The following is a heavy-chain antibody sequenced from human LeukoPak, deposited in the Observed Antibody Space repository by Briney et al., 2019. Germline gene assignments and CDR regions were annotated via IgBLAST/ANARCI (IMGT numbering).Heavy chain of an antibody. CDR2: IIPIFGTA. J-gene: IGHJ4*02. D-gene: IGHD6-13*01. V-gene: IGHV1-69*13. Sequence: GASVKVSCKASGGTFSSYAISWVRQAPGQGLEWMGGIIPIFGTANYAQKFQGRVTITADESTSTAYMELSSLRSEDTAVYYCARDPPPGYSTYVGGDYWGQGTLVTVSS. CDR1: GGTFSSYA. CDR3: ARDPPPGYSTYVGGDY.